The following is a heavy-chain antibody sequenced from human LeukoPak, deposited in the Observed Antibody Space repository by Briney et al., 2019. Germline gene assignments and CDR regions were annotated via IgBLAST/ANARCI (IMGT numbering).Heavy chain of an antibody. CDR1: GFTFSGFW. D-gene: IGHD5-24*01. CDR2: IKQDGSEK. J-gene: IGHJ6*02. CDR3: ARGPVGMATIRNYYYGMDV. Sequence: GGSLRLSCAASGFTFSGFWMSWVRQTPGKGLEWVANIKQDGSEKYYVDSVKGRFTISRDDAKNSLSLQMNSLRAEDTAVYYCARGPVGMATIRNYYYGMDVWGQGTTVTVSS. V-gene: IGHV3-7*01.